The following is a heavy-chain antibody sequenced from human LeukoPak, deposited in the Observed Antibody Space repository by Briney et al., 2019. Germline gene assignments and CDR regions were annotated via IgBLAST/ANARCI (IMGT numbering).Heavy chain of an antibody. Sequence: GGSLRLSCAASGFTFSSYAMSWVRQAPGKGLEWVSAISGSGGSTYYADSVKGRFTISRDNSRNTLYLQMNSLRAEDTAVYYCAKGFIAYYDFWSGRSIPYYFDYWGQGTLVTVSS. CDR2: ISGSGGST. CDR3: AKGFIAYYDFWSGRSIPYYFDY. V-gene: IGHV3-23*01. CDR1: GFTFSSYA. J-gene: IGHJ4*02. D-gene: IGHD3-3*01.